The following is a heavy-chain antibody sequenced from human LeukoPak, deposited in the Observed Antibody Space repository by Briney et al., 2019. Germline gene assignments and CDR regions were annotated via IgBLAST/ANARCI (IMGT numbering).Heavy chain of an antibody. V-gene: IGHV4-39*01. CDR3: ARRDCTGTTCYAGSYYFDY. CDR2: IYYSGSS. CDR1: GGSISSSSYY. D-gene: IGHD2-2*01. Sequence: SETLSLTCSVFGGSISSSSYYWGWIRQPPGKGLEWIGSIYYSGSSYYNPSLKSRVTISVDTSKNQFSLKLTSVTAADTAVYYCARRDCTGTTCYAGSYYFDYWGQGTLVTVSS. J-gene: IGHJ4*02.